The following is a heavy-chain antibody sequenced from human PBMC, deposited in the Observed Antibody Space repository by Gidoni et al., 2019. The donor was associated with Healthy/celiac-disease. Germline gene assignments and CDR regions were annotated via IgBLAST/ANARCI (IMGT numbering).Heavy chain of an antibody. D-gene: IGHD3-22*01. J-gene: IGHJ3*02. CDR2: IWYDGSNK. CDR3: ARARGEDSRGRDAFDI. CDR1: GFTFSSYG. Sequence: QVQLVESVGGVVQPGRSLRLSCAASGFTFSSYGMHWVRQAPGKGLECVAVIWYDGSNKYFADSVKCRFTISRDNSKNTLYLQMNSLRAEDTAVYYCARARGEDSRGRDAFDIWGQGTMVTVSS. V-gene: IGHV3-33*01.